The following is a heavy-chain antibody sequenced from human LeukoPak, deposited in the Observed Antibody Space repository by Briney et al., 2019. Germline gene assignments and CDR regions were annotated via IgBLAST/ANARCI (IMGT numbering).Heavy chain of an antibody. J-gene: IGHJ4*02. CDR3: ARGGTLFTFFDS. CDR1: GGSISSDDYY. V-gene: IGHV4-61*02. Sequence: SETLSLTCTESGGSISSDDYYWNWIRQPAGRGLEWIGRIYITGNTMYNLSLESRVRMSIGTSKNQVSLTVKSVTAADTAVYYCARGGTLFTFFDSWGQGTLVTVSS. CDR2: IYITGNT.